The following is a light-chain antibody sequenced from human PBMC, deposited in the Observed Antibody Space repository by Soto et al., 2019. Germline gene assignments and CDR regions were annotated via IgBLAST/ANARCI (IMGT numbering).Light chain of an antibody. CDR3: QQYSSHDLLT. Sequence: DIQMSQSPSTLSASVGGRVTITCRASQGTGDWLAWYQQKPGKAPKLLIYKTSTLEGGVPSRFSGSGSETEFTLTISSLQPDDFATYYCQQYSSHDLLTFGGGTKVDIK. J-gene: IGKJ4*01. CDR1: QGTGDW. CDR2: KTS. V-gene: IGKV1-5*03.